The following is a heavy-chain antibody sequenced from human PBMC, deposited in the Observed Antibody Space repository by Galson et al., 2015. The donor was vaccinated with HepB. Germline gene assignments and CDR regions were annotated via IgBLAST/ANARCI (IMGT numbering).Heavy chain of an antibody. Sequence: SLRLSCAASGFNFNDYSMNWVRQAPGKGREWVSSISSRSTYKYYADSVKGRFTISRDNAKNSLYLQMNGLTAEDTALYYCARDGTSGGAHYYYFYYMDVWGKGTTVTVSS. D-gene: IGHD2-15*01. CDR2: ISSRSTYK. V-gene: IGHV3-21*01. CDR3: ARDGTSGGAHYYYFYYMDV. J-gene: IGHJ6*03. CDR1: GFNFNDYS.